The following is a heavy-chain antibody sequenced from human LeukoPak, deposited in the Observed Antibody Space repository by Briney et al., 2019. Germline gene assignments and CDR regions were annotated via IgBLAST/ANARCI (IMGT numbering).Heavy chain of an antibody. CDR1: GFTFANFA. D-gene: IGHD6-13*01. CDR3: AREEQQLVRGYYYYGMDV. Sequence: GGSLRLSCAASGFTFANFAMRWVRQAPGKGLEWVSAIGTGAGAVTLYTDSVKGRFTISRDNSRNTLYLQMNSLRGEDTAVYYCAREEQQLVRGYYYYGMDVWGQGTTVTVSS. V-gene: IGHV3-23*01. J-gene: IGHJ6*02. CDR2: IGTGAGAVT.